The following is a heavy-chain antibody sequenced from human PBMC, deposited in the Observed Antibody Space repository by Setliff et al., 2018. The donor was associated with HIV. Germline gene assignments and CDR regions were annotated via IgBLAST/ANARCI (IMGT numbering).Heavy chain of an antibody. Sequence: GASVKVSCKSSGYTFTNYGFTWVRQAPGQGLEWMGWISAYNGNTNFAHKLQGRVTMTTDTSTNTAYMELRSLTSEDTAVYYCAREYCSGGSCPHDAFDIWGQGTMVTV. D-gene: IGHD2-15*01. CDR1: GYTFTNYG. V-gene: IGHV1-18*01. J-gene: IGHJ3*02. CDR2: ISAYNGNT. CDR3: AREYCSGGSCPHDAFDI.